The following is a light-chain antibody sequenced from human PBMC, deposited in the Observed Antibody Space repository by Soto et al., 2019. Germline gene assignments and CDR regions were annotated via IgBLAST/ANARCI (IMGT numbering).Light chain of an antibody. V-gene: IGKV1-39*01. J-gene: IGKJ1*01. Sequence: DIQMTQSPSFLSASVGDRATITCRASQAIGNYLNWYQQRPGKAPNLLISAASTLQSGVPSRFSGSGSGTDFTLTITSLQPEDFATYYCQQSYNTPRTFGQGTKVDIK. CDR2: AAS. CDR3: QQSYNTPRT. CDR1: QAIGNY.